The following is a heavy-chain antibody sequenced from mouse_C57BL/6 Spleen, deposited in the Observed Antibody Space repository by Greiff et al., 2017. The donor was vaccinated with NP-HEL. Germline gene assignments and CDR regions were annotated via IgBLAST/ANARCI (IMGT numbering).Heavy chain of an antibody. D-gene: IGHD1-1*01. CDR2: IDPSDSET. J-gene: IGHJ2*01. CDR3: ARSDTTVVAYYFDY. CDR1: GYTFTSYW. Sequence: QVQLQQPGAELVRPGSSVKLSCKASGYTFTSYWMHWVKQRPIQGLEWIGNIDPSDSETHYNQKFKDKATLTVDKSSSTAYMQLSSLTSEDSAVYYCARSDTTVVAYYFDYWGQSTTLTVSS. V-gene: IGHV1-52*01.